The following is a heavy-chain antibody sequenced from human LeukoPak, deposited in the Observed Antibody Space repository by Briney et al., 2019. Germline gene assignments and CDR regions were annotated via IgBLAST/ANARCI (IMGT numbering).Heavy chain of an antibody. D-gene: IGHD3-10*01. Sequence: SETLSLTCTVSGGSMSSYYWSWIRQPPGKGLEWIGYIHYSGSTNYNPSLKSRVTISVDMSKNQISLKLSSVTAADTAVYYCARHGWFGELLYGWFDPWGQGTLVTVSS. CDR2: IHYSGST. CDR3: ARHGWFGELLYGWFDP. V-gene: IGHV4-59*08. CDR1: GGSMSSYY. J-gene: IGHJ5*02.